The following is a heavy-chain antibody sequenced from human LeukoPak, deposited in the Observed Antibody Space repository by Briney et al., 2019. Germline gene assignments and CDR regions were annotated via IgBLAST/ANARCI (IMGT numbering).Heavy chain of an antibody. V-gene: IGHV4-34*01. J-gene: IGHJ4*02. D-gene: IGHD5-18*01. Sequence: SETLSLTCAVYGGSFSGYYWSWIRRPPGKGLEWIGEINHSGSTNYNPSLKSRVTISVDTSKNQFSLKLSSVTAADTAVYYCAILYVGYSYGYNYWGQGTLVTVSS. CDR2: INHSGST. CDR3: AILYVGYSYGYNY. CDR1: GGSFSGYY.